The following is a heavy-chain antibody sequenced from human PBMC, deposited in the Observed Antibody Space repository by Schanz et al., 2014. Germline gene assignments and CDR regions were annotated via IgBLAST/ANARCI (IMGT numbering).Heavy chain of an antibody. CDR1: GYIFINSG. V-gene: IGHV1-18*01. CDR2: ISAYNGNT. Sequence: QIQLVQSGPEVKKPGATVKVSCKASGYIFINSGISWVRQAPGQGLEWMGWISAYNGNTKYPQKLQGRVTMTTDTSTSTVYMELRSLRSYDTAVYYWARSAGREFWSGYYTRFDYWGQGTLVTVSS. J-gene: IGHJ4*02. CDR3: ARSAGREFWSGYYTRFDY. D-gene: IGHD3-3*01.